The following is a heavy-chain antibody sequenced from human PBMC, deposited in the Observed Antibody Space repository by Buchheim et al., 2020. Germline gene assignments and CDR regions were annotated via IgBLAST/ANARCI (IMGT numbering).Heavy chain of an antibody. V-gene: IGHV1-69*04. Sequence: QVQLVQSGAEVKKPGSSVKVSCKASGGNFSSYAISWVRQAPGQGLEWMGRIIPILGIANYAQKFQSRVTITEDKSTSTAYMELSSLISEETPVYYCARVRGSSSLDYWGQGTL. CDR1: GGNFSSYA. D-gene: IGHD6-6*01. J-gene: IGHJ4*02. CDR3: ARVRGSSSLDY. CDR2: IIPILGIA.